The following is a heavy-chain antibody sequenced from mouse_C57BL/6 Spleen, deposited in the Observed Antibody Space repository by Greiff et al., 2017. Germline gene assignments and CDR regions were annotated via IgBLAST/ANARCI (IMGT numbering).Heavy chain of an antibody. Sequence: DVMLVESGEGLVKPGGSLKLSCAASGFTFSSYAMSWVRQTPEKRLEWVAYISSGGDYIYYADTVKGRFTISRDNARNTLYLQMSSLKSEDTAMYYCTRVLYYSNSYCDYWGQGTTLTVSS. V-gene: IGHV5-9-1*02. CDR2: ISSGGDYI. D-gene: IGHD2-5*01. CDR1: GFTFSSYA. J-gene: IGHJ2*01. CDR3: TRVLYYSNSYCDY.